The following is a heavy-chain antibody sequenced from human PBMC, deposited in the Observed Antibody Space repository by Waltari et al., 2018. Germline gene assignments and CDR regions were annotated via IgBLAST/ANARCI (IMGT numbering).Heavy chain of an antibody. CDR2: IIPILGIA. Sequence: QVQLVQSGAEVKKPGSSVKVSCKASGGTFSSYAISWVRQAPGQGLEWMGGIIPILGIANYAQKFQGRVTITAEKSTSTAYMELSSLRSEDTAVYYCARAYGDLTFMGWFDPWGQGTLVTVSS. J-gene: IGHJ5*02. CDR1: GGTFSSYA. CDR3: ARAYGDLTFMGWFDP. V-gene: IGHV1-69*10. D-gene: IGHD4-17*01.